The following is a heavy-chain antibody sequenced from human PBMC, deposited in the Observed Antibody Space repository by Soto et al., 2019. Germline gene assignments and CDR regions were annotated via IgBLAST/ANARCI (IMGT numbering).Heavy chain of an antibody. Sequence: QVQLRESGPGLVKPSETLSLTCTVSGGSISNHYWSWIRQPPGKGLEWIGYIYYNGNTNYNPSLKIRVTMAVDTSKHQISLTLSSVTAADTSVYYCARANWYSEYWGQGTLVTVSS. V-gene: IGHV4-59*11. J-gene: IGHJ4*02. CDR1: GGSISNHY. D-gene: IGHD7-27*01. CDR2: IYYNGNT. CDR3: ARANWYSEY.